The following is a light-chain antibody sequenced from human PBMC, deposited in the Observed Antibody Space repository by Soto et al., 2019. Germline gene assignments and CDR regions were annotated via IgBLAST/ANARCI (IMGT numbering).Light chain of an antibody. Sequence: DIQMTQSPSSLSASVGDRVTITCRASQSITTSLSWYQQKPGKASKALIYGASNLQGGVPSRFSGSGSGTDFTLIISSLQPEDFAAYYCQQSYSTPFTFGPGTRVDVK. CDR1: QSITTS. V-gene: IGKV1-39*01. CDR3: QQSYSTPFT. CDR2: GAS. J-gene: IGKJ3*01.